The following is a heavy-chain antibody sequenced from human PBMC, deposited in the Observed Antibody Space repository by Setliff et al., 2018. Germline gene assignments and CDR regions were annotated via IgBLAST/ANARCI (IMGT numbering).Heavy chain of an antibody. Sequence: ASVKVSCKASGGTFSSYAISWVRQAPGQGLEWMGGIIPIFGTANYAQKFQGRVTITRDTSASTVYMELSSVRSEDTAVYYCARSPYSRRAFDIWGQGTMVTVSS. D-gene: IGHD5-12*01. CDR3: ARSPYSRRAFDI. J-gene: IGHJ3*02. CDR1: GGTFSSYA. CDR2: IIPIFGTA. V-gene: IGHV1-69*05.